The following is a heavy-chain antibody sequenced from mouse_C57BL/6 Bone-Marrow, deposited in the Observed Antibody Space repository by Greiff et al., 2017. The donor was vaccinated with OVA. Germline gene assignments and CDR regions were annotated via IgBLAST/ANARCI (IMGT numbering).Heavy chain of an antibody. J-gene: IGHJ3*01. D-gene: IGHD2-3*01. CDR1: GYTFTSYW. CDR2: IHPNSGST. V-gene: IGHV1-64*01. CDR3: ARSGFRYDGFAY. Sequence: QVQLQQPGAELVKPGASVKLSCKASGYTFTSYWMHWVKQRPGQGLEWIGMIHPNSGSTNYNEKFKSKATLTVDKSSSTAYMQLSSLTSEDSAVYYCARSGFRYDGFAYWGQGTLVTVSA.